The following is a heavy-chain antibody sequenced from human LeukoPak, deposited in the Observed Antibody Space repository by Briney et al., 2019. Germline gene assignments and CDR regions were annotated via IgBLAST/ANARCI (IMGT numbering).Heavy chain of an antibody. D-gene: IGHD3-22*01. CDR3: AKDSSSGYYFYYFDY. CDR1: GFTFDDYA. V-gene: IGHV3-9*01. Sequence: PGRSLRLSYAASGFTFDDYAMHWVRQAPGKGLEWVSGISWNSGSIGYADSVKGRFTISRDNAKNSLYLQMNSLRAEDTALYYCAKDSSSGYYFYYFDYWGQGTLVTVSS. CDR2: ISWNSGSI. J-gene: IGHJ4*02.